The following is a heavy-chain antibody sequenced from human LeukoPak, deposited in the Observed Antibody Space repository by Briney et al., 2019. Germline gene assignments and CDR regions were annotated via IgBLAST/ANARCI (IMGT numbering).Heavy chain of an antibody. CDR1: GFTFSSYW. CDR3: ARDPPRPTRGLLWFGELQNN. V-gene: IGHV3-7*01. D-gene: IGHD3-10*01. CDR2: IKQDGSEK. Sequence: QPGGSLRLSCAASGFTFSSYWMSWVRQAPGKGLEWVANIKQDGSEKYYVDSVKGRFTISRDNAKNSLYLQMNSLRAEDTAVYYCARDPPRPTRGLLWFGELQNNWGQGTLVTVSS. J-gene: IGHJ4*02.